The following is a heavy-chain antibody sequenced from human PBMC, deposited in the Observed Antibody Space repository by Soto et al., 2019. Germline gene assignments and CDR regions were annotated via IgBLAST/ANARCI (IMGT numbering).Heavy chain of an antibody. CDR1: GGSISSSSYY. J-gene: IGHJ4*02. Sequence: QLQLQESGPGLVKPSETLSLTCTVSGGSISSSSYYWGWIRQPPGKGLEWIGSIYYSGSTYYNPSLKSRVTISVDTSTYPFSLKLSSVTAADTAVYYCARHTPAISISDHWGQGTLVTVSS. D-gene: IGHD2-15*01. V-gene: IGHV4-39*01. CDR3: ARHTPAISISDH. CDR2: IYYSGST.